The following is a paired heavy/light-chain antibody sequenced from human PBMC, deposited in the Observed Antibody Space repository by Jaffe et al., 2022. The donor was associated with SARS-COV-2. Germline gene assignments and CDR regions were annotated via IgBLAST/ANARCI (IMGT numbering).Heavy chain of an antibody. CDR3: ARDRHTGINSGGADS. CDR2: ISSSSHYI. J-gene: IGHJ4*02. CDR1: GFTFSSRN. Sequence: EVQLVESGGGLVKPGGSLRLSCAASGFTFSSRNMNWVRQAPGKGLEWIAFISSSSHYIYYADAVKGRFTISRDNAENSVYLQMDSLRVDDTAVYYCARDRHTGINSGGADSWGQGTLVTVSS. V-gene: IGHV3-21*01. D-gene: IGHD3-16*01.
Light chain of an antibody. CDR1: QGISNY. CDR3: QQLNSYPYT. CDR2: AAS. V-gene: IGKV1-9*01. J-gene: IGKJ2*01. Sequence: DIQLTPSPSFLSASVGDRVTITCRASQGISNYLAWYQQKPGKAPKLLIHAASTLRSGVPPRFSGSGSGTEFTLTISSLQPEDSASYYCQQLNSYPYTFSQGTKLDI.